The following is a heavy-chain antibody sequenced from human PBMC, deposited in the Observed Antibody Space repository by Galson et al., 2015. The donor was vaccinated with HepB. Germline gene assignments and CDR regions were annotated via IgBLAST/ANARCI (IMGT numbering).Heavy chain of an antibody. J-gene: IGHJ3*02. D-gene: IGHD3-22*01. CDR3: ATPGVVVISTENDAFDI. Sequence: SVKVSCKASGYTFSNYGISWVRQAPGQGLEWVGWISGYSPNTNYAQKFQGRVTLTTDTPTKTAYMELRSLRTGDTAVYYCATPGVVVISTENDAFDIWGQGTMVTVSS. V-gene: IGHV1-18*01. CDR2: ISGYSPNT. CDR1: GYTFSNYG.